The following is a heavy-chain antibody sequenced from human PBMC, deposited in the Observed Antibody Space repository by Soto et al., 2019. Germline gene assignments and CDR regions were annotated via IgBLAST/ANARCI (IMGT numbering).Heavy chain of an antibody. D-gene: IGHD1-26*01. CDR3: AREGGSYYFDY. V-gene: IGHV3-64*01. CDR2: ISRNGGST. J-gene: IGHJ4*02. CDR1: GFTLRSFA. Sequence: EVQLVESGGGLVQPGGSLGLSCAPSGFTLRSFAWHWVRQAPGKGLEYVSTISRNGGSTYNANSVKGRFTISRDNSKNTLYLQMGSLRTEDMALYYCAREGGSYYFDYWGQGTLVTVSS.